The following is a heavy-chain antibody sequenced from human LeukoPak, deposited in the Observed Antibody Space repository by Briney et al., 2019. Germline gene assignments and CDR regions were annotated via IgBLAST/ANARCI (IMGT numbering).Heavy chain of an antibody. D-gene: IGHD6-6*01. CDR1: GGSISSNTYY. V-gene: IGHV4-39*07. J-gene: IGHJ4*02. Sequence: PSETLSLTCTVSGGSISSNTYYWGWIRQPPGRGLEWVGYIYNSGSTYYNPSLKSRVTISVDTSKNQFSLNLTSVTAADTAVYYCARAMSIAARLQTIFDYWGQGTLVTVSS. CDR2: IYNSGST. CDR3: ARAMSIAARLQTIFDY.